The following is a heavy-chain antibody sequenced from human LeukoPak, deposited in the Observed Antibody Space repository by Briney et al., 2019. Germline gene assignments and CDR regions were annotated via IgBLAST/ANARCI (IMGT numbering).Heavy chain of an antibody. CDR1: GFTLSSYA. CDR2: VSGSGGGT. V-gene: IGHV3-23*01. Sequence: GGSLRLSCAASGFTLSSYAMSWVRQAPGKGLEWVSAVSGSGGGTFYADSVKGRFTISRDNSKNTLYLQMNSLRAEDTAVYYCAKAPGGRRRITMIVVVPRAEYFQHWGQDTLVTVSS. D-gene: IGHD3-22*01. CDR3: AKAPGGRRRITMIVVVPRAEYFQH. J-gene: IGHJ1*01.